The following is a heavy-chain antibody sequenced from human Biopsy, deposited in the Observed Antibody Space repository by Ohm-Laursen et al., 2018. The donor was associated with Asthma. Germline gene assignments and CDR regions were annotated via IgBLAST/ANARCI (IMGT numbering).Heavy chain of an antibody. CDR2: VSSDGHNK. CDR1: GFVFSQCG. V-gene: IGHV3-30*18. Sequence: SLRLSCSASGFVFSQCGMHWVRQGPGKGLEWVALVSSDGHNKYYEDSVKGRFTISRDNSRNRLYLQINRLTVEDSAVYFCAKQSGQDYGDSSGFDIWGQGTKVAVSS. J-gene: IGHJ3*02. D-gene: IGHD3-22*01. CDR3: AKQSGQDYGDSSGFDI.